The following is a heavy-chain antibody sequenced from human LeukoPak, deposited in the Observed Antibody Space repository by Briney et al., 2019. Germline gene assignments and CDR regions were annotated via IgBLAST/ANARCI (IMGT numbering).Heavy chain of an antibody. Sequence: SETLSLTCTVSGGSISSSSYYWGWIRQPPGRGLEWIGSIYYSGSTYYNPSLKSPVTISVDTSENQFSLKLSSVTAADTAVYYCALLYCGGDCYPDYWGQGTLVTVSS. V-gene: IGHV4-39*01. CDR3: ALLYCGGDCYPDY. CDR1: GGSISSSSYY. D-gene: IGHD2-21*02. CDR2: IYYSGST. J-gene: IGHJ4*02.